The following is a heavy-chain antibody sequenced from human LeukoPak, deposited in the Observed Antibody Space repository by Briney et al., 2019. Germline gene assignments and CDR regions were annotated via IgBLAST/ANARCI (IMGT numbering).Heavy chain of an antibody. D-gene: IGHD6-19*01. V-gene: IGHV4-59*01. CDR1: GGSISNFY. CDR2: IYYSGST. CDR3: ARAPGSAYYPYYYMDV. Sequence: SETLSLTCTVSGGSISNFYWSWIRRPPGKGLEWIGYIYYSGSTNYNPSLKSRATISVDTSKNQFSLNLNSVTAADTAEYYCARAPGSAYYPYYYMDVWGKGTTVTVSS. J-gene: IGHJ6*03.